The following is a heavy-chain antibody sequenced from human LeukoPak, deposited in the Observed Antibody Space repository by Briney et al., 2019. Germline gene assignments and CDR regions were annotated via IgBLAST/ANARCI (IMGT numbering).Heavy chain of an antibody. V-gene: IGHV3-74*01. D-gene: IGHD1-14*01. CDR1: GFTFSSYW. CDR3: ARNQGSDLDY. CDR2: INNDGSTT. J-gene: IGHJ4*02. Sequence: GGSLRLSCAASGFTFSSYWMHWVRQAPGKGLVWVSRINNDGSTTTYADSVKGRFTISRDNAKNTLYLQMNSLRAEDTAVYYCARNQGSDLDYWGQGTLVTVSS.